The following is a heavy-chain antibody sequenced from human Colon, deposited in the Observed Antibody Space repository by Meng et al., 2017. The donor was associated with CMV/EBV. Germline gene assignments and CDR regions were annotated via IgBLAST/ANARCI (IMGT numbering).Heavy chain of an antibody. CDR1: SINRYYV. D-gene: IGHD2-8*02. V-gene: IGHV4-4*01. J-gene: IGHJ4*02. Sequence: SINRYYVWRWVRPSPEEGLEMIGEIWSREMTQSVKTKYSPSLKSRVTISADNSKNEFSLKLTSVTAADTGVYFCARSPGYWSLDNWGGGILVTVSS. CDR2: IWSREMTQSVKT. CDR3: ARSPGYWSLDN.